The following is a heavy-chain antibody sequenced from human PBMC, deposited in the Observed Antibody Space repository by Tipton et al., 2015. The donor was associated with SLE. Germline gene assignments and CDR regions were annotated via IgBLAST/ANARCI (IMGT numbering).Heavy chain of an antibody. CDR2: IRYDGSNK. CDR3: ANPLSHRAVGGHFDP. CDR1: GFTFSSYG. V-gene: IGHV3-30*02. J-gene: IGHJ5*02. D-gene: IGHD6-19*01. Sequence: SLRLSCAASGFTFSSYGMHWVRQAPGKGLEWVAFIRYDGSNKYYADSVKGRFTISRDNSKNTLYLQMNSLRAEDTAVYYCANPLSHRAVGGHFDPWGQGSLVPVT.